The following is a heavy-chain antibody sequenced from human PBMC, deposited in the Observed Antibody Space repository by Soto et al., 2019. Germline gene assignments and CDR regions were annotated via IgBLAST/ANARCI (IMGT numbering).Heavy chain of an antibody. Sequence: QVQLVQSGPEMKKPGASVKVSCKGSGFIFTNYGFNWVRQAPGQGLEWVGWVSAVNGYTRSAQKFQDRLIMTTDSSTNTAYMELRGLGPDDTALCYCAKGRSIAVPEGSWGQGTLVTVSS. CDR3: AKGRSIAVPEGS. CDR2: VSAVNGYT. J-gene: IGHJ5*02. CDR1: GFIFTNYG. D-gene: IGHD6-19*01. V-gene: IGHV1-18*01.